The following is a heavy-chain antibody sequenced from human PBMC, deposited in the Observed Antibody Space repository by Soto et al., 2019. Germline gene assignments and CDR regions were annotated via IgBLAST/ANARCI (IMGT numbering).Heavy chain of an antibody. J-gene: IGHJ5*02. CDR2: ISGSGGST. CDR1: GFTFSSYA. D-gene: IGHD3-10*01. V-gene: IGHV3-23*01. Sequence: EVQLLESGGGLVQPGGSLRLSCAASGFTFSSYAMSWVRQAPGKGLEWVSAISGSGGSTYYAASVKGRFTISRANSRNPLYLQMNSRSAEDTAVYYCAKDRGPDRSAWFAPCGQGNLVIVCS. CDR3: AKDRGPDRSAWFAP.